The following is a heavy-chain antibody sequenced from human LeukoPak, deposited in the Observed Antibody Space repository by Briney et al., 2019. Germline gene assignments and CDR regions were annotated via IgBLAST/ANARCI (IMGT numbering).Heavy chain of an antibody. V-gene: IGHV3-23*01. J-gene: IGHJ5*02. CDR3: AKDSGRYCSSTSCLVDTAMVNWFAP. Sequence: GGSLRLSCAASGFTFSSYAVSWVREAPGKGLECVSAISGSGGNTYYADSVKGRFTISRDNSKNTLYLQMNSPRAEDTAVYYCAKDSGRYCSSTSCLVDTAMVNWFAPWGQGTLVTVSS. CDR1: GFTFSSYA. CDR2: ISGSGGNT. D-gene: IGHD2-2*01.